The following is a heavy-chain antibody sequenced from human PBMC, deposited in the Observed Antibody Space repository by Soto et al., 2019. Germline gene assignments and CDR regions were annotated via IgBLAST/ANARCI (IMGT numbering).Heavy chain of an antibody. J-gene: IGHJ6*02. Sequence: SETLSLTCAVSGGSVSSGRYFWTWIRQSPGKGLEWIGNIYYSGSTNYNPSLKSRVTFSLDTSKNLFSLNLRSMTAADTAVYFCARSIIGTTRYNYGTDVWGQGTTVTVSS. CDR1: GGSVSSGRYF. V-gene: IGHV4-61*01. D-gene: IGHD1-7*01. CDR2: IYYSGST. CDR3: ARSIIGTTRYNYGTDV.